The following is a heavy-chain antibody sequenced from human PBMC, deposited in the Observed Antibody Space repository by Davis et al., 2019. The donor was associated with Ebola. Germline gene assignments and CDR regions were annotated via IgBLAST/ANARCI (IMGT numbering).Heavy chain of an antibody. CDR1: GGSISSSSYY. CDR2: IYYSGST. D-gene: IGHD6-13*01. J-gene: IGHJ4*02. Sequence: SETLSLTCTVSGGSISSSSYYWGWIRQPPGKGLEWIGSIYYSGSTYYNPSLKSRVTISVDTSKNQFSLKLSSVTAADTAVYYCARRGNNSWYYYFDYWGQGTLVTVSS. CDR3: ARRGNNSWYYYFDY. V-gene: IGHV4-39*07.